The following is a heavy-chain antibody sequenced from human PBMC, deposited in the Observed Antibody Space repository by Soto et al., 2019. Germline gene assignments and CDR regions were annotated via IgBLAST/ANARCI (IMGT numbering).Heavy chain of an antibody. Sequence: QLQLQESGSGLVKPSQTLSLTCAVSGGSISSGGYSWSWIRQPPGKGLEWIGYISHSGSTYYNPSLRSPGTISVDRSKNQFSLKLSSVTAADTAVYYCARDMGSDDFWGAYPPPYGLDVWGQGTTVTVSS. CDR2: ISHSGST. V-gene: IGHV4-30-2*01. CDR3: ARDMGSDDFWGAYPPPYGLDV. CDR1: GGSISSGGYS. J-gene: IGHJ6*02. D-gene: IGHD3-3*01.